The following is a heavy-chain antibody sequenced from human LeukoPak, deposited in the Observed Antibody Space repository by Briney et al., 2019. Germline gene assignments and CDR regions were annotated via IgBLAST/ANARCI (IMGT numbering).Heavy chain of an antibody. J-gene: IGHJ4*02. CDR1: GFTFSSYS. V-gene: IGHV3-48*01. CDR3: ARDFSSTSGY. CDR2: IHSTSSTI. D-gene: IGHD2-2*01. Sequence: GGSLRLSCAASGFTFSSYSMNWVRQAPGKGLEWVSYIHSTSSTIYYADPVKGRFTISRDNAKNSLYLQMNSLRGEDTAVYYCARDFSSTSGYWGQGTLVTVSS.